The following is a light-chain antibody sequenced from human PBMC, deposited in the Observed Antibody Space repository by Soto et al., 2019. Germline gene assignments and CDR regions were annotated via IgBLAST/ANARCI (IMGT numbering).Light chain of an antibody. Sequence: EIVLTQSPGTLSLSPGERATLSCRASQSVSSNYIAWYQQNPGQAPRLLIYGASTRATGIPDRFSGSGSGTDFTHTISRLEPEDFAVYFCQQYGRSPPFAFGQGTKVEIK. CDR2: GAS. CDR1: QSVSSNY. J-gene: IGKJ2*01. V-gene: IGKV3-20*01. CDR3: QQYGRSPPFA.